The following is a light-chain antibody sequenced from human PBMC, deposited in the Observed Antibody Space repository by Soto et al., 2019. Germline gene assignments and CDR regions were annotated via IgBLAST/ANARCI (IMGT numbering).Light chain of an antibody. CDR2: DAS. J-gene: IGKJ3*01. CDR3: QQRGTWPPLYA. V-gene: IGKV3-11*01. Sequence: EIVLTQSPATLSLSPGERATLSCRASQSVTSNFAWYQQKPGQAPRLLIYDASNRATGVPPGFSGSGSGTDFTLTISSLEPEDFAVYYCQQRGTWPPLYAFGPGTRVDIK. CDR1: QSVTSN.